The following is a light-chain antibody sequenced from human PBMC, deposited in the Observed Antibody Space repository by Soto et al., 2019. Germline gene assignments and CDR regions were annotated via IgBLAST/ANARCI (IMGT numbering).Light chain of an antibody. V-gene: IGKV3-15*01. J-gene: IGKJ2*01. CDR1: QSINSE. CDR2: GAS. CDR3: QQGHNWPLT. Sequence: EIVMTQSPATLSLSPGERAALSCRASQSINSELAWYQQKPGQPPRLLIYGASTRATGVPARFTGSESGSEFTLTISVLQYEDFAVYYCQQGHNWPLTFGQGTRLEI.